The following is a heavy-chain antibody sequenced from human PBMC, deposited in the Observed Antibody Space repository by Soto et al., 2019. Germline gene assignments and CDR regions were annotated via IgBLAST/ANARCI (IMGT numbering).Heavy chain of an antibody. J-gene: IGHJ6*02. Sequence: QVQLVQSGAEVKKPGSSVKVSCKAPGGTFSSYAISWVRQAPGQGLEWMGGIIPIFGTANYAQKFQGRVTITADESTSTAYMELSSLRSEDTAVYYCASLVSGELAARRRGNYYYGMDVWGQGTTVTVSS. D-gene: IGHD6-6*01. V-gene: IGHV1-69*01. CDR3: ASLVSGELAARRRGNYYYGMDV. CDR1: GGTFSSYA. CDR2: IIPIFGTA.